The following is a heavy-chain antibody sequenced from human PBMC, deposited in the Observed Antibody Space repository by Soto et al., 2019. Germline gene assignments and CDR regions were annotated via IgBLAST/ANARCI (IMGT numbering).Heavy chain of an antibody. J-gene: IGHJ5*02. V-gene: IGHV4-39*01. CDR2: KYYSGST. CDR1: GGSISSSSYF. CDR3: ARHRSDFWLDH. D-gene: IGHD2-21*02. Sequence: SETLSLTCSASGGSISSSSYFWGWIRQPPGKGLAGSGRKYYSGSTYYNPSLNSRATVSVDTSNNQFSLKLSSVTAADTAVYYCARHRSDFWLDHWGEGTLVT.